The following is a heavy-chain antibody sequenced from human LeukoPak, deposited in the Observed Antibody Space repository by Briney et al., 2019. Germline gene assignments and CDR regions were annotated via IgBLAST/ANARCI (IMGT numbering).Heavy chain of an antibody. CDR1: GGSISSYY. CDR3: ARVDRMATVTTWSYYYYMDV. J-gene: IGHJ6*03. CDR2: IYYSGST. D-gene: IGHD4-11*01. V-gene: IGHV4-59*01. Sequence: PSETLSLTCTVSGGSISSYYWNWIRQPPGKGLEWIGYIYYSGSTNYNPSLKSRVTISINTSKNQFSLKLSSVTAADTVVYYCARVDRMATVTTWSYYYYMDVWGKGTTVTVSS.